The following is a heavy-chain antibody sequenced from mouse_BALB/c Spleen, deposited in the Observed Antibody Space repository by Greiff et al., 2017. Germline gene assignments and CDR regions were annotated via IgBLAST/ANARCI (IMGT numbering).Heavy chain of an antibody. D-gene: IGHD1-1*01. CDR3: AREDYYGSSYYFDY. Sequence: VKLMESGPGLVAPSQSLSITCTVSGFSLTSYGVHWVRQPPGKGLEWLGVIWAGGSTNYYSALMSRLSISKDNSKSQVFLKMNSLQTDDTAMYYCAREDYYGSSYYFDYWGQGTTRTVSS. V-gene: IGHV2-9*02. CDR1: GFSLTSYG. CDR2: IWAGGST. J-gene: IGHJ2*01.